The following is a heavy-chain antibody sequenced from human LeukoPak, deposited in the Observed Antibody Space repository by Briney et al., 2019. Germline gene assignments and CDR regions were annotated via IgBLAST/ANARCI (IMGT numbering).Heavy chain of an antibody. CDR3: ARGGRWLPFIS. D-gene: IGHD5-24*01. CDR2: ISYSGST. J-gene: IGHJ5*02. CDR1: GDSFNSGTYY. Sequence: SETLSLTCTVSGDSFNSGTYYWSWIRQPPGKGLEWIGYISYSGSTNYNPSLKSRVTISVDTSKNQFSLKLSSLTAADTAVYYCARGGRWLPFISWGQGTLVTVSS. V-gene: IGHV4-61*01.